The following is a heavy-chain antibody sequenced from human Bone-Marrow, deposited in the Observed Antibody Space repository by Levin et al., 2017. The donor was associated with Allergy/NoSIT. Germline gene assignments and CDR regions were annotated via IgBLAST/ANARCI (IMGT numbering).Heavy chain of an antibody. CDR2: IGSTSGAI. CDR3: ARGTMVAVVISDYYYYGMDV. Sequence: GGSLRLSCAGSGFLFSDYYMNWIRQAPGKGLEWVAYIGSTSGAIHYADSVKGRFTISRDNAKSSLFLQMNNLRAEDTAVYYCARGTMVAVVISDYYYYGMDVWGQGTAVTVSS. V-gene: IGHV3-11*01. D-gene: IGHD3-22*01. CDR1: GFLFSDYY. J-gene: IGHJ6*02.